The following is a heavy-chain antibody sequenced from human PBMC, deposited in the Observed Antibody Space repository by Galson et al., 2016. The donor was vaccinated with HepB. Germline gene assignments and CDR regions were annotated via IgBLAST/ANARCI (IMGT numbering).Heavy chain of an antibody. Sequence: SETLSLTCNVSGGSISSYFWSWIRQSPGKGLEWIGYIYKSGSTNYSPSLKSRVTISVDTSNNQFSLKLRSVTAADTAFYYCAGGVTGTPYFDFWGQGALVTVSS. CDR1: GGSISSYF. D-gene: IGHD2-21*02. CDR2: IYKSGST. V-gene: IGHV4-59*01. J-gene: IGHJ4*02. CDR3: AGGVTGTPYFDF.